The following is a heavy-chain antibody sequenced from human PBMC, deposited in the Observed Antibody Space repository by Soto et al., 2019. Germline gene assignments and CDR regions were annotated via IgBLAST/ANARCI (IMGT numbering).Heavy chain of an antibody. Sequence: EVQLVESGGGLVQPGGSLRLSCAASGFTFSSYSMNWVRQAPGKGLEWVSAISGSGGSTYYADSVKGRFTISRDNSKNTLYLQMNSLRAEDTAVYYCARCSGYSSGWYGYWGQGTLVTVSS. D-gene: IGHD6-19*01. CDR1: GFTFSSYS. J-gene: IGHJ4*02. V-gene: IGHV3-23*04. CDR3: ARCSGYSSGWYGY. CDR2: ISGSGGST.